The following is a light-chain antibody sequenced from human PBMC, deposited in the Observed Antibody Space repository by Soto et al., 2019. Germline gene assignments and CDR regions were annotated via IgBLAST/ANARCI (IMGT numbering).Light chain of an antibody. CDR2: GAS. Sequence: EIVLTQSPGTLSFSPGERATLSCRASQSVSSSYLAWYQQKPGQAPRLLIYGASSRATGTPDRFSGSGSGTDFTLTISRLEPEDFAVYYCQQYGSSPSTFGQGTRLEIK. CDR1: QSVSSSY. CDR3: QQYGSSPST. J-gene: IGKJ5*01. V-gene: IGKV3-20*01.